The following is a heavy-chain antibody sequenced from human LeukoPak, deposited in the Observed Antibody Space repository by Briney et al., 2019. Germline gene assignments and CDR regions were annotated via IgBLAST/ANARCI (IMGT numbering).Heavy chain of an antibody. V-gene: IGHV1-69*13. D-gene: IGHD1-26*01. Sequence: ASVKVSCKASGYTFTSYGISWVRQAPGQGLEWMGGIIPIFGTANYAQKFQGRVTITADESTSTAYMELSSLRSEDTAVYYCARELNSGSYSNDAFDIWGQGTMVTVSS. CDR1: GYTFTSYG. J-gene: IGHJ3*02. CDR3: ARELNSGSYSNDAFDI. CDR2: IIPIFGTA.